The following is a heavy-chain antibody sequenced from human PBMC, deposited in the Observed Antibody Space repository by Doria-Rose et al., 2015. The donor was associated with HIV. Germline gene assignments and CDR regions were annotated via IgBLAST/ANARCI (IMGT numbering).Heavy chain of an antibody. CDR3: ARVLSGTYDY. Sequence: QVQLQRWGPGLVKPSEALSLTCSVSGGSISHYYWSWIRQPPGKGLEYIGDIFYTGSTNYSPSLKSRVSISLDTSKNKFALRLSSVTAADTAVYYCARVLSGTYDYWGQGTLVTVSS. CDR1: GGSISHYY. V-gene: IGHV4-59*01. D-gene: IGHD1-26*01. CDR2: IFYTGST. J-gene: IGHJ4*02.